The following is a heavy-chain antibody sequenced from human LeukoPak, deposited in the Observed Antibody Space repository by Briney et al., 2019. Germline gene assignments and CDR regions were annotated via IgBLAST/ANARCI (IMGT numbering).Heavy chain of an antibody. CDR2: ISYSGDT. J-gene: IGHJ4*02. D-gene: IGHD3-16*01. Sequence: PSETLSLTCTVSGASLSGYFWSWIRHSPGHGLEWLGYISYSGDTNYNPSLKSRVTISVDTSKNQFSLKLRSVTAADTAVHYCARHVLGSESYFDYWGQGTLFTVSS. CDR3: ARHVLGSESYFDY. CDR1: GASLSGYF. V-gene: IGHV4-59*08.